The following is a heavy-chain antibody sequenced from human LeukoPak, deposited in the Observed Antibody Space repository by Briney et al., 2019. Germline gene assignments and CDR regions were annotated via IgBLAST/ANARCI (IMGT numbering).Heavy chain of an antibody. V-gene: IGHV1-69*13. CDR2: IIPIFGTA. CDR3: ARRGGTFGYCSSTNCFNWFDP. Sequence: SVKVSCKASGGTFSSYAISWVRQAPGQGLEWMGGIIPIFGTANYAQKFQGRVTITADESTSTAYMELSSLRSEDTAVYYCARRGGTFGYCSSTNCFNWFDPWGQGTLVTVSS. D-gene: IGHD2-2*03. J-gene: IGHJ5*02. CDR1: GGTFSSYA.